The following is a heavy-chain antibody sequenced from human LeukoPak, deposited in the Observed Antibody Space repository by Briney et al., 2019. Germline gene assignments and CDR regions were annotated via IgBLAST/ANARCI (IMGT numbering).Heavy chain of an antibody. V-gene: IGHV4-39*07. CDR2: IYYSGST. D-gene: IGHD1-14*01. J-gene: IGHJ4*02. Sequence: PSETLSLTCTVSGDSISSSSYYWGWIRQPPGKGLEWIGSIYYSGSTYYNPSLKSRVTISVDTSKNQFSRKLSSVTAADTAVYYCARDITGSFDYWGQGNLVTVSS. CDR3: ARDITGSFDY. CDR1: GDSISSSSYY.